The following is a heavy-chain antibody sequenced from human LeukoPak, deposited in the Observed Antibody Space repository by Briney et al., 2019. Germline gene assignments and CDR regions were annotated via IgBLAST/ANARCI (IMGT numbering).Heavy chain of an antibody. D-gene: IGHD2-2*01. Sequence: ASVKVSCKASGYIFSRYYIHWVRQAPGQGLEWMGIINPNGGSTRYAQKFQGRVTMTRDMSTSTVYMDLSSLRSEDTAVYYCAREGTGYCTSSTCRYNWFDPWGQGTLVTVSS. CDR1: GYIFSRYY. V-gene: IGHV1-46*01. CDR2: INPNGGST. CDR3: AREGTGYCTSSTCRYNWFDP. J-gene: IGHJ5*02.